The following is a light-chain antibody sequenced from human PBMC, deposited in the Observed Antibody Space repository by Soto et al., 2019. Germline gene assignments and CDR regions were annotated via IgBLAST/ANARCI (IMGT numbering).Light chain of an antibody. J-gene: IGKJ3*01. CDR3: QQYGSSSLT. Sequence: EIVLTQSPGTLSLSPGERVTLSCRASQSVSSSYLAWYQQKPGQAPRLLIYGASSRATGIPDRFSGSGSGTDFTLTISRLEPEDFAVYYCQQYGSSSLTVGPGTKVDIK. CDR1: QSVSSSY. V-gene: IGKV3-20*01. CDR2: GAS.